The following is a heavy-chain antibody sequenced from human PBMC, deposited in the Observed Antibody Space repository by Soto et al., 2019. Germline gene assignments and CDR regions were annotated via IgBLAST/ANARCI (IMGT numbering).Heavy chain of an antibody. V-gene: IGHV3-43*02. Sequence: PGGCRRRSCAASAFPLGDYAMHWLREAPGKGLEWVSLIIWDGGATDYADSVKGRFTISRDSSKKSLYLQMNSLRTEDPALYYWAKGRRAGDTYAFGAWGEGTGDTVS. D-gene: IGHD2-2*01. J-gene: IGHJ5*02. CDR2: IIWDGGAT. CDR1: AFPLGDYA. CDR3: AKGRRAGDTYAFGA.